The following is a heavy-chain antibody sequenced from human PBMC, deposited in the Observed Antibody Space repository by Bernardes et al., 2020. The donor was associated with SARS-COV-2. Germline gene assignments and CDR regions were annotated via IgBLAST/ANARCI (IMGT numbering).Heavy chain of an antibody. Sequence: GRSLRLSCSASGFTFSDYYMIWSRQAPGKGLEWVSYVSSSSSTTYYADSVKGRFTISRDNAKNSLYLQMNSLRAEATAVYYCAISSGWRWGMDVWGQGTTVTVSS. D-gene: IGHD6-19*01. CDR1: GFTFSDYY. V-gene: IGHV3-11*01. CDR2: VSSSSSTT. CDR3: AISSGWRWGMDV. J-gene: IGHJ6*02.